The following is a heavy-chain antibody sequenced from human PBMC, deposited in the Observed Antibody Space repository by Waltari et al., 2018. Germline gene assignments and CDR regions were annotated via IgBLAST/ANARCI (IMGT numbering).Heavy chain of an antibody. Sequence: EVQLVESGGTLVKPGGSLRLSWAASGFTFGDAWMSWVRQAPGKGLEWVGRIRRNAGGGTTEYAAPVKGRFTISRDDSKNMLYLQMNSLKTEDTAVYYCSKEFFGTESWGQGTLVTVSS. D-gene: IGHD3-3*01. CDR1: GFTFGDAW. CDR2: IRRNAGGGTT. J-gene: IGHJ5*02. CDR3: SKEFFGTES. V-gene: IGHV3-15*02.